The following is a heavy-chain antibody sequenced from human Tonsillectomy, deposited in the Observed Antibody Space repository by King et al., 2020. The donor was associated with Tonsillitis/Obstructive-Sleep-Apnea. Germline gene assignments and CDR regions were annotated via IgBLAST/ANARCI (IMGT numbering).Heavy chain of an antibody. CDR2: ISSSGSTI. J-gene: IGHJ2*01. CDR1: GFTFSSYE. D-gene: IGHD5-12*01. V-gene: IGHV3-48*03. Sequence: VQLVESGGGLVQPGGSLRLSCAASGFTFSSYEMNWVRQAPGKGLEWVSYISSSGSTIYYADSVKGRFIISRDNAKNSLYLLVNSPRAEDTAVYFCARDSLGWYFDLWGRGTLVSVSS. CDR3: ARDSLGWYFDL.